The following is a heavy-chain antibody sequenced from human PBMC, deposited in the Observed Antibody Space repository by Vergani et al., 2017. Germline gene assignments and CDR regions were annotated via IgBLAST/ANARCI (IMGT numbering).Heavy chain of an antibody. CDR3: AKVGRSGVAGKLGAFDI. V-gene: IGHV3-23*01. J-gene: IGHJ3*02. D-gene: IGHD6-19*01. CDR1: GFTFIMHA. CDR2: LSASDRRT. Sequence: EVQLLESGGDLVQPGGSLRLSCAASGFTFIMHAMSWVRQAPGKGLEWVSTLSASDRRTHYADSVKGRFTISRDISKNTLFLHMNSLRPEDTAVYYCAKVGRSGVAGKLGAFDIWGQGTMVTVSS.